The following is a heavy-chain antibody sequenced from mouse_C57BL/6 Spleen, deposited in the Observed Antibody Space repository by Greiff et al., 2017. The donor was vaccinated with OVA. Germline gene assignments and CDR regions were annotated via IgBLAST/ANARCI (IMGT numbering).Heavy chain of an antibody. J-gene: IGHJ2*01. V-gene: IGHV5-4*01. CDR2: ISDGGSYT. Sequence: EVKLVESGGGLVKPGGSLKLSCAASGFTFSSYAMSWVRQTPEKRLEWVATISDGGSYTYYPDNVKGRFTISRDNAKNNLYLQMSHLKSEDTAIYYCARDMITRFDYWGQGTTLTVSS. D-gene: IGHD2-4*01. CDR3: ARDMITRFDY. CDR1: GFTFSSYA.